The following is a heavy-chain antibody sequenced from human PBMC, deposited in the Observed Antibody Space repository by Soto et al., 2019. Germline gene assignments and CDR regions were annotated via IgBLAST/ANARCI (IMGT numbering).Heavy chain of an antibody. CDR2: MNPSGNT. J-gene: IGHJ6*02. D-gene: IGHD3-10*01. V-gene: IGHV4-4*09. Sequence: PSETLSLTCTVSGGSIDNYWNWIRQPPGKGLEWIGYMNPSGNTNYNPSLKSRVTMSVDTSKNQFSLKLSSVTAADTAVYYCATWAGLKGNYYYGMDVWGQGTTVTVSS. CDR3: ATWAGLKGNYYYGMDV. CDR1: GGSIDNY.